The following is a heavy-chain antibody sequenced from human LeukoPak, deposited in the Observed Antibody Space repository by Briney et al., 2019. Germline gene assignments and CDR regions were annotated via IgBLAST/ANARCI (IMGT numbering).Heavy chain of an antibody. D-gene: IGHD5-24*01. CDR2: INPNSGGT. J-gene: IGHJ4*02. CDR1: GYTFTGYY. CDR3: AIEIATTYFDY. Sequence: ASVKVSCKASGYTFTGYYMHWVRQAPGQGLEWMGWINPNSGGTNYAQKFQGRVTMTRDTSINTAYMELSSLRSDDTAVYYCAIEIATTYFDYWGKGTLVTVSS. V-gene: IGHV1-2*02.